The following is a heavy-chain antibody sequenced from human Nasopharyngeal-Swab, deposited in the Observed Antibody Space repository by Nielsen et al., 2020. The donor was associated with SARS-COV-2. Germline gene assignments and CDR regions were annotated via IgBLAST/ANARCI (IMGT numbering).Heavy chain of an antibody. CDR1: GFTVSSNY. CDR2: ISSSSSFI. V-gene: IGHV3-21*06. J-gene: IGHJ4*02. D-gene: IGHD2-21*02. Sequence: GESLKISCAASGFTVSSNYMSWVRQAPGKGLEWVSSISSSSSFIYYADSVKSRFTISRDNVKNSLYLQMNSLRAEDTAVYYCTRDYKTYCGGDCYADYWGRGTLVTVSS. CDR3: TRDYKTYCGGDCYADY.